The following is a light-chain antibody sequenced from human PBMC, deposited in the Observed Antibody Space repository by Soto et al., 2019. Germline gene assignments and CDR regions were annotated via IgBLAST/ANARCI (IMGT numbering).Light chain of an antibody. CDR1: SSNIGAGYD. V-gene: IGLV1-40*01. CDR2: GNS. CDR3: QSYDSSLSGSRV. Sequence: QSALTQPPSVSVTTGQRVTISRTGSSSNIGAGYDVHWYQQLPGTAPKLLIYGNSNRPSGVPDRFSGSKSGTSASLAITGLQAEDEADYYCQSYDSSLSGSRVFGTGTKVTVL. J-gene: IGLJ1*01.